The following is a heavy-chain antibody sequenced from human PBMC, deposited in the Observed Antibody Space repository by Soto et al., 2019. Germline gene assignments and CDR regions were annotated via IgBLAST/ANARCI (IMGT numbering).Heavy chain of an antibody. CDR2: IIPIFGTA. J-gene: IGHJ4*02. CDR1: GGTFSSYA. CDR3: ARDGVTYCSGGSCDKFDY. V-gene: IGHV1-69*06. Sequence: QVQLVQSGAEVKKPGSSVKVSCKASGGTFSSYAISWVRQAPGQGLEWMGGIIPIFGTANYAQKFQGRVTITADKSTSTAYMELSSLRSEDTAVYYCARDGVTYCSGGSCDKFDYWGQGTLVTVSS. D-gene: IGHD2-15*01.